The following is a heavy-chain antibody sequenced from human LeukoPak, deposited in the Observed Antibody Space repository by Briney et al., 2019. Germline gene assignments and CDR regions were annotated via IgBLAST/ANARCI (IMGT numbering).Heavy chain of an antibody. CDR1: GFTFSRYW. V-gene: IGHV3-7*01. Sequence: PGGSLRLSCAASGFTFSRYWMSWVRQAPGKGLERVANIKQDGSEKYYVDSVKGRFTISRDNAKNSLYLQMNSLRAEDTAVYYCARPYSSIWLSDYWGQGTLVTVSS. CDR2: IKQDGSEK. D-gene: IGHD6-13*01. J-gene: IGHJ4*02. CDR3: ARPYSSIWLSDY.